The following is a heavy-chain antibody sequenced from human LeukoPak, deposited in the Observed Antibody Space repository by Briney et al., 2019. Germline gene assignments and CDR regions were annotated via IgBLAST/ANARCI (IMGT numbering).Heavy chain of an antibody. CDR3: ARSAWGSSSASGTNWFDP. D-gene: IGHD6-6*01. V-gene: IGHV1-69*01. CDR2: IIPIFGTA. Sequence: SVTVSCKASGGTFSSYAISWVRQAPGQGLEWMGGIIPIFGTANYAQKFQGRVTITADESTSTAYMELSRLRSDDTAVYYCARSAWGSSSASGTNWFDPWGQGTLVTVSS. CDR1: GGTFSSYA. J-gene: IGHJ5*02.